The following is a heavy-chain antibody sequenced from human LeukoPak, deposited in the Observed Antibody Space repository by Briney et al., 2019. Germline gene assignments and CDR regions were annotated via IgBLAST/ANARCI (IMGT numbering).Heavy chain of an antibody. D-gene: IGHD6-19*01. CDR2: INPNSGGT. CDR1: GYTFTGYY. V-gene: IGHV1-2*02. CDR3: ATDSSGWYRFDY. Sequence: ASVKVSCKASGYTFTGYYMHWVRQAPGQGHEWMGWINPNSGGTNYAQKFQGRVTMTRDTSISTAYMELSRLRSDDTAVYYCATDSSGWYRFDYWGQGTLVTVSS. J-gene: IGHJ4*02.